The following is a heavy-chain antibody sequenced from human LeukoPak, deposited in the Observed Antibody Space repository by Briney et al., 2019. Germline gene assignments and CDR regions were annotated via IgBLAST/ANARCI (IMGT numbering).Heavy chain of an antibody. Sequence: ASVKVSCKASGYTFTGYYMHWVRQAPGQGLEWMGWINPNSGGTNYAQKFQGRVTMTRDTSISTAYMELSRLRSDDTPVYYCASTVVTPYYYYYGMDVWGQGTTVTVSS. D-gene: IGHD4-23*01. CDR3: ASTVVTPYYYYYGMDV. J-gene: IGHJ6*02. CDR1: GYTFTGYY. CDR2: INPNSGGT. V-gene: IGHV1-2*02.